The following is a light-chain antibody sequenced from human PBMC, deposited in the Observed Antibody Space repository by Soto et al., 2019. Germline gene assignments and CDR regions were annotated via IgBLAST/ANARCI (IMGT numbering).Light chain of an antibody. CDR1: QGISSY. V-gene: IGKV1-8*01. CDR2: AAS. CDR3: QQYYSYPLT. Sequence: AIPMPQSPSTLSASVGDRVTITCRASQGISSYLAWYQQKPGKAPKLLIYAASTLQSGVPSRFSGSGSGTDFTLTISCLQSEDFATYYCQQYYSYPLTFGGGTKVDIK. J-gene: IGKJ4*01.